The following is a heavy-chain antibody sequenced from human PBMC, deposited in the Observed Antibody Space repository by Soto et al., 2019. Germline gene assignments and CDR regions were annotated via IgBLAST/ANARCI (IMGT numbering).Heavy chain of an antibody. D-gene: IGHD2-15*01. V-gene: IGHV1-69*08. J-gene: IGHJ1*01. CDR1: GGTFSSYT. CDR2: IIPIVGIA. Sequence: QVQLVQSGAEVKKPGSSVKVSCKASGGTFSSYTISWVRQAPGQGLEWMGRIIPIVGIANYAQKFHGRVTITADKSTSTAYMELSSLRSEDTAVYYCARDSGVVAATAESFQHWGQGTLVTVSS. CDR3: ARDSGVVAATAESFQH.